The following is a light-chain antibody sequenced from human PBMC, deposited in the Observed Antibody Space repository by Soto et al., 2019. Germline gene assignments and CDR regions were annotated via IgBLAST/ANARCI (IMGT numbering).Light chain of an antibody. CDR1: QTILAN. Sequence: EIVMTQSPATLSVSPGERATLSCRASQTILANLAWYQQRPGQPPRLLIYGASTRATGIPARFSGSGSGTEFTLTISDLQSEDFAVYYCQQYNNWPITFGQGTRLEIK. V-gene: IGKV3-15*01. CDR2: GAS. J-gene: IGKJ5*01. CDR3: QQYNNWPIT.